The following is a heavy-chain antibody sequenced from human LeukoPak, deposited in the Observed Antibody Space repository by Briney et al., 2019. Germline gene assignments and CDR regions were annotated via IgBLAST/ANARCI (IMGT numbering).Heavy chain of an antibody. J-gene: IGHJ4*02. CDR1: GFTFSSYE. V-gene: IGHV3-48*03. CDR2: ISSSGSTI. Sequence: TGGSLRLSCAASGFTFSSYEMNWVRQAPGKGLEWVSYISSSGSTICYADSVKGRFTISRDNAKNSLYLQMNSLRAEDTAVYYCARGWYNWNDWYWGQGTLVTVSS. D-gene: IGHD1-1*01. CDR3: ARGWYNWNDWY.